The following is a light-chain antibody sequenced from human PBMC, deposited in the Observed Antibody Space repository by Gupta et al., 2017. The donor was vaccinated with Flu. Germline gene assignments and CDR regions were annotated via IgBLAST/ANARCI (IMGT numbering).Light chain of an antibody. CDR3: QCQNSYRRDLT. CDR2: ATS. CDR1: QSVSSTS. J-gene: IGKJ4*01. V-gene: IGKV3-20*01. Sequence: VLTLSPGPLSLSPGEGATLSCRSSQSVSSTSLAWYQQRPVQAPWLLVYATSSRAAGIRNMCSGSGCGSDFTLSISRRGLEDDGVYYCQCQNSYRRDLTFGDGTRVEIK.